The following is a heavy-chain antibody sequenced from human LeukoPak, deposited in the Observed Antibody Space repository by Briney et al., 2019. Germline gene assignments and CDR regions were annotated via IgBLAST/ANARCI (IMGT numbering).Heavy chain of an antibody. V-gene: IGHV1-3*01. CDR3: ARDSTETPSGVAGY. CDR2: INAGNGNT. CDR1: GYTFTSYA. Sequence: ASVKVSCKASGYTFTSYAMHWVRQAPGQRLEWMGWINAGNGNTKYSQKFQGRVTITRDTSASTAYMELSSLRSEDTAVYYCARDSTETPSGVAGYWGQGTLVTVSS. D-gene: IGHD2-15*01. J-gene: IGHJ4*02.